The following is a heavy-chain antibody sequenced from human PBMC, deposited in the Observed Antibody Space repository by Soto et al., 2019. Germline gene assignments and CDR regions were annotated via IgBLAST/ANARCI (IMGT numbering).Heavy chain of an antibody. CDR2: ISGSGGST. CDR1: GFTFSSYA. V-gene: IGHV3-23*01. J-gene: IGHJ4*02. CDR3: SKDSPAGVNVNIVATITD. D-gene: IGHD5-12*01. Sequence: GGSLRLSCAASGFTFSSYAMSWVRQAPGKGLEWVSAISGSGGSTYYADSVKGRFTISRDNSKNTLYLQMNSLTAEETAVSYCSKDSPAGVNVNIVATITDWGQGTLVTVSS.